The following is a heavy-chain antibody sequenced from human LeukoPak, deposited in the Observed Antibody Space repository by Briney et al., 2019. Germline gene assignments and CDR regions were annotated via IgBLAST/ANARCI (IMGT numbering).Heavy chain of an antibody. Sequence: GGSLRLSCSASGFTFSSYTMHWVRQAPGKGLEYVSAMSSNGASLYYADSVKGRFTISRDNSKNTLYLQMGSLRAEDTALYYCVKVNSNYFDYWGQGTLVTVSS. J-gene: IGHJ4*02. CDR2: MSSNGASL. D-gene: IGHD4-11*01. V-gene: IGHV3-64D*09. CDR1: GFTFSSYT. CDR3: VKVNSNYFDY.